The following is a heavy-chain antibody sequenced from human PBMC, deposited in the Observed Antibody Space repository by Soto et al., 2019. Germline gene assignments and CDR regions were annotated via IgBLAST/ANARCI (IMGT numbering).Heavy chain of an antibody. J-gene: IGHJ4*02. V-gene: IGHV3-23*01. CDR2: ISASGGTT. Sequence: GSQRLSCTASGFTFDNHGMSWVRQAPGKRLEWVSGISASGGTTFYADSVKGRFAISRDNSRNTVSLHMSGLRAEDTALYYCARVIYTGYDSPTAYRGKGTQVTVSS. CDR1: GFTFDNHG. D-gene: IGHD5-12*01. CDR3: ARVIYTGYDSPTAY.